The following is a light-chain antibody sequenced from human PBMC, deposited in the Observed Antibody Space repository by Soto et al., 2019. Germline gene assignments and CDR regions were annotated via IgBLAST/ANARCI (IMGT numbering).Light chain of an antibody. Sequence: EIVMTQSPATLSVSPGERATLSCRARQSVSSNLAWYQQKPGQAPRLLIYGASTRATDMPGTFSGRGSGTEFTLTISRLEPEDFAVYYCQQYGSSGTFGQGTKVDIK. V-gene: IGKV3-15*01. CDR3: QQYGSSGT. CDR1: QSVSSN. CDR2: GAS. J-gene: IGKJ1*01.